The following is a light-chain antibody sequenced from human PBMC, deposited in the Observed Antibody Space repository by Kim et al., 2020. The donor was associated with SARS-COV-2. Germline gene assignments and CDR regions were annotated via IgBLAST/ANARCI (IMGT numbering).Light chain of an antibody. Sequence: NFMLTQPHSVSESPGKTVILSCTRSGGNIDSNYVQWYQQRPGSAPTTVIYEDHQRPSGVPARFSGSIDSSSNSVFLTISGLQTEDEADYYCQSYDSDTRWVFGGGTQLTVL. CDR3: QSYDSDTRWV. CDR2: EDH. CDR1: GGNIDSNY. V-gene: IGLV6-57*03. J-gene: IGLJ3*02.